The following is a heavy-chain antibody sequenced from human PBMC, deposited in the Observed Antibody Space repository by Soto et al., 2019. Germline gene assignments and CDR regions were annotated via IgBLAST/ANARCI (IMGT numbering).Heavy chain of an antibody. J-gene: IGHJ2*01. CDR3: ARDTGSLNWYFDL. V-gene: IGHV4-4*02. CDR2: IYHSGST. Sequence: SETLSLTCAVSGGSISSSNWWSWVRQPPGKGLEWIGEIYHSGSTNYNPSLKSRVTISVDKSKNQFSLKLSSVTAADTAVYYCARDTGSLNWYFDLWGRGTLVTVSS. CDR1: GGSISSSNW. D-gene: IGHD1-1*01.